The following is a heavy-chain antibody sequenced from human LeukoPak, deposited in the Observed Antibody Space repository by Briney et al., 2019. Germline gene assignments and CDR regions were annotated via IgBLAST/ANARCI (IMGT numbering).Heavy chain of an antibody. Sequence: SGTLSLTCTVSGGSISSSSYYWGWIRQPPGKGLEWIGSIYYSGSTYYNPSLKSRVTISVDTSKNQFSLKLSSVTAADTAVYYCARHHGGSFPNWFDPWGQGTLVTVSS. D-gene: IGHD1-26*01. J-gene: IGHJ5*02. V-gene: IGHV4-39*01. CDR2: IYYSGST. CDR1: GGSISSSSYY. CDR3: ARHHGGSFPNWFDP.